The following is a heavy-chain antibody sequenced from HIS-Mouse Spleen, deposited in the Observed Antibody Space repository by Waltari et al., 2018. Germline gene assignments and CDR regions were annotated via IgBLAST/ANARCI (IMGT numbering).Heavy chain of an antibody. J-gene: IGHJ2*01. CDR1: GGSISSSSYY. V-gene: IGHV4-39*07. Sequence: QLQLQESGPGLVKPSETLSLTCTVSGGSISSSSYYWGWVRQPPGKGLEWFGSIYYSGGTYCNPSLKSRVTIAVDTSKNQFSLKLSSVTAADTAVYYCAREIPYSSSWYDWYFDLWGRGTLVTVSS. CDR3: AREIPYSSSWYDWYFDL. CDR2: IYYSGGT. D-gene: IGHD6-13*01.